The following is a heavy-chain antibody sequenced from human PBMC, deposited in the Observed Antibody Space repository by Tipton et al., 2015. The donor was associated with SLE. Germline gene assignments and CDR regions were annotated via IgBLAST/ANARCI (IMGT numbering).Heavy chain of an antibody. V-gene: IGHV4-34*01. CDR2: INHSGSA. J-gene: IGHJ1*01. CDR3: ARDSSSAGVYFQH. Sequence: TLSLTCAVYGGSFSGNYWNWIRQPPGKGLEWIGEINHSGSAKYNPALKSRVTISVDTSKNQFSLKLSSVTAADTAVYYCARDSSSAGVYFQHWGQGTLVTVSS. CDR1: GGSFSGNY. D-gene: IGHD6-6*01.